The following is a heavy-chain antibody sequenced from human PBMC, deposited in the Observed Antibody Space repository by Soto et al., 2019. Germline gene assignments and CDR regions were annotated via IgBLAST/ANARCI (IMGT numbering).Heavy chain of an antibody. Sequence: QVQLQESGPGLVKPSQTLSLTCTVSGGSISSGGYYWSWIRQHPGKGLEWIGYIYYSGSTYYNPSLKNRVTISVDTSKNQFYLKLSSVTAADTAVYYCARDHKTIFGVVTEFDAFDIWGQGTMVTVSS. V-gene: IGHV4-31*03. J-gene: IGHJ3*02. CDR2: IYYSGST. D-gene: IGHD3-3*01. CDR3: ARDHKTIFGVVTEFDAFDI. CDR1: GGSISSGGYY.